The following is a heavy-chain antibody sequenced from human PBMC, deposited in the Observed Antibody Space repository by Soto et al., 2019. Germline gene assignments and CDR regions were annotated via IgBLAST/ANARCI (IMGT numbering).Heavy chain of an antibody. Sequence: QVQLQESGPGLVKPSQTLSLTCTVSGGSISSGGYYWSWIRQHPGKGLEWIGYIYYSGSTYYYPSLKMRVSISVETSKNQFSLKLSSVTAAETAVYYCARAVAETGGFDYWGQGTLVTVSS. J-gene: IGHJ4*02. CDR3: ARAVAETGGFDY. CDR1: GGSISSGGYY. V-gene: IGHV4-31*03. D-gene: IGHD2-21*01. CDR2: IYYSGST.